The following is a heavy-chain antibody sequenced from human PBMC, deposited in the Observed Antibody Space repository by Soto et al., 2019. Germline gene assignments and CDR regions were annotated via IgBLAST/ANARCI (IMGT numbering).Heavy chain of an antibody. D-gene: IGHD6-6*01. Sequence: QVQLVESGGGVVQPGRSLRLSCAASGFTFSSYAMHWVRQAPGKGLEWVAVISYDGSNKYYADSVKGRFTISRDNSRNTLYLQMNSLRAEDTAVYYCARSYSRSGDYFDCWGQGALVTVS. J-gene: IGHJ4*02. CDR3: ARSYSRSGDYFDC. CDR1: GFTFSSYA. V-gene: IGHV3-30-3*01. CDR2: ISYDGSNK.